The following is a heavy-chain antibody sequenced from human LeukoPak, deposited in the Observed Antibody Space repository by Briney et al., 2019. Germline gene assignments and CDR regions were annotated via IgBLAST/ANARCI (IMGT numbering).Heavy chain of an antibody. V-gene: IGHV4-4*02. CDR2: ISDGGNT. Sequence: PSETLSLTCAVSGGSISSSNFWWSWVRQSPGKGLEWIGEISDGGNTNYNPSLKSRVSISADKPKNQFSLDLKSVSAADRAVYYCARGRGVTRDYYYGMDVWGQGTTVTVSS. CDR3: ARGRGVTRDYYYGMDV. CDR1: GGSISSSNFW. D-gene: IGHD3-10*01. J-gene: IGHJ6*02.